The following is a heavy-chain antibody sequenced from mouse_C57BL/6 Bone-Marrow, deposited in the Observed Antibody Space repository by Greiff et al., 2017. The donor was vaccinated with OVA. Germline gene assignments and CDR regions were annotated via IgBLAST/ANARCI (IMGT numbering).Heavy chain of an antibody. CDR3: ARRDIYDGYYGFAY. CDR1: GYTFTSYG. Sequence: VQVVESGAELARPGASVKLSCKASGYTFTSYGISWVKQRTGPGLEWIGEIYPRSGNTYYNEKFKGKATLTADKSSSTAYMELRSLTSEDSAVYFCARRDIYDGYYGFAYWGQGTLVTVSA. J-gene: IGHJ3*01. CDR2: IYPRSGNT. V-gene: IGHV1-81*01. D-gene: IGHD2-3*01.